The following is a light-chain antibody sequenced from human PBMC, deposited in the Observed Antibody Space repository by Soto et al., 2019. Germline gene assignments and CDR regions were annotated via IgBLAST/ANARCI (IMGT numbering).Light chain of an antibody. CDR1: SSDVGAYIY. CDR3: SAYSDIDTKV. J-gene: IGLJ1*01. V-gene: IGLV2-14*03. Sequence: QSVLTQPASVSGSPGQSITISCGGTSSDVGAYIYVSWYQQFPGKAPKLILYEVNNRPSGVSNRFSGSKSGTTASLTISGLQPEDEADYYCSAYSDIDTKVFGT. CDR2: EVN.